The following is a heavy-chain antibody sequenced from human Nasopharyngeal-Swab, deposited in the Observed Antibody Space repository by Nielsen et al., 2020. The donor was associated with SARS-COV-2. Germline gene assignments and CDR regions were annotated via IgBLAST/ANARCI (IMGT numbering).Heavy chain of an antibody. CDR2: ISSSGSTI. J-gene: IGHJ4*02. Sequence: GESLKISCAASGFTFSDYYMSWIRQAPGKGLEWVSYISSSGSTIYYADSVKGRFTISRDNAKNSLYLQMNSLRAEDTAVYYCARQDTAMVAFDYWGQGTLVTVSS. CDR1: GFTFSDYY. CDR3: ARQDTAMVAFDY. D-gene: IGHD5-18*01. V-gene: IGHV3-11*01.